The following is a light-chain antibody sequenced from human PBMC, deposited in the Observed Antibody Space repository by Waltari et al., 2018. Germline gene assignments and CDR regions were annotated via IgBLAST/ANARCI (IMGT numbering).Light chain of an antibody. CDR3: QQYNDWPPWT. CDR2: GAS. Sequence: IVMTQSPDTLSVSPGERVTLSCRARQSVASSLAWYHQKSGQAPRVLIFGASTRASGVPDRFTGSGSGTDFTLTISSLQSEDFGVYYCQQYNDWPPWTFGQGTRVEVK. CDR1: QSVASS. J-gene: IGKJ1*01. V-gene: IGKV3-15*01.